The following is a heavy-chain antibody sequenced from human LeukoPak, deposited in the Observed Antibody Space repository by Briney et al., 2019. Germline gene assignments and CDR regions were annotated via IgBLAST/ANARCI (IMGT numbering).Heavy chain of an antibody. V-gene: IGHV3-74*01. D-gene: IGHD5-24*01. CDR2: ISGDGVTT. CDR1: EFTFTTYG. CDR3: ARVGDGYNLGY. J-gene: IGHJ4*02. Sequence: GGSLRLSCAASEFTFTTYGIHWVRQAPGKGLVWVSRISGDGVTTTYADSVKGRFTISRDNGKNTLHLQMNSLRAEDTAVYYCARVGDGYNLGYWGQGTLVTVSS.